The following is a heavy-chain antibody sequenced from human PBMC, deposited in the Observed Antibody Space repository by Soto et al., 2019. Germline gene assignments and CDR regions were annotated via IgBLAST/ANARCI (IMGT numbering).Heavy chain of an antibody. V-gene: IGHV3-53*02. D-gene: IGHD6-13*01. J-gene: IGHJ4*02. CDR2: IYSGGST. Sequence: EVQLVETGGGLIQPGGSLRLSCAASGFTVSSNYMSWVRQAPGKGLEWVSVIYSGGSTYYADSVKVRFTISRDNSKNTLYLQMNSLRAEDTAVYYCARRGIAAAGTEQFDYWGQGTLVTVSS. CDR1: GFTVSSNY. CDR3: ARRGIAAAGTEQFDY.